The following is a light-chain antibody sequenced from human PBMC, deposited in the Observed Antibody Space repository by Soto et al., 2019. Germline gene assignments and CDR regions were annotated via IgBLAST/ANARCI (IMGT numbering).Light chain of an antibody. J-gene: IGKJ1*01. V-gene: IGKV1-5*03. CDR2: KVS. Sequence: DIQLTQSPSNLSAPVGDRVTITCRASQSISSWLAWYQQKPGKAPKLQIYKVSSLESGVPARFSRSGSGVEFTRTTSSLQPPGLASDCCQQYHRYCPTWSFGQGAKV. CDR3: QQYHRYCPTWS. CDR1: QSISSW.